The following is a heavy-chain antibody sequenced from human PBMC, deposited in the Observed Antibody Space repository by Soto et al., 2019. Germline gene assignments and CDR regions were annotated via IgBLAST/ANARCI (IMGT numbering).Heavy chain of an antibody. V-gene: IGHV4-4*02. J-gene: IGHJ4*02. CDR3: ARVGALLGGPWGGTFDY. Sequence: QVRLQESGPGLVKPSGTLSLTCAVSGGSISSSNWWSWVRQPPWRGLEWIGEIYHNGSTNYNPSLKSRVTISVDKSKNQFSLKLSSVTAADTAVYYCARVGALLGGPWGGTFDYWGQGTPVTVSS. CDR1: GGSISSSNW. D-gene: IGHD1-26*01. CDR2: IYHNGST.